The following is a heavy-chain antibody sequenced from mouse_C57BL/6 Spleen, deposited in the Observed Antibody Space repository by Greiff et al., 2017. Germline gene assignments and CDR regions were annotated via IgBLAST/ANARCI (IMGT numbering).Heavy chain of an antibody. V-gene: IGHV5-17*01. CDR3: ANYDYGSSCVGMGY. J-gene: IGHJ4*01. Sequence: EVQVVESGGGLVKPGGSLKLSCAASGFTFSDYGMHWVRQAPEKGLEWVAYISSGSSTIYYADTVKGRVTISRDNAKNTRFLQMTSLRSEDTAMYYCANYDYGSSCVGMGYWGQGTSVTVAS. D-gene: IGHD1-1*01. CDR1: GFTFSDYG. CDR2: ISSGSSTI.